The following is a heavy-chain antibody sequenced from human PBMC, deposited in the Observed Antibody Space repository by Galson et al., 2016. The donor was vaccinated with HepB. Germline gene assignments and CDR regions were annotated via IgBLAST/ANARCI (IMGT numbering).Heavy chain of an antibody. J-gene: IGHJ4*02. CDR1: GFIFSSYS. CDR3: ARDQRHLGGWYSSSWGDY. D-gene: IGHD6-13*01. CDR2: ISYDGSNK. Sequence: SLRLSCAASGFIFSSYSMHWVRQAPGKGLEWVAIISYDGSNKYYADSVKVRFTISRDNSKNKLYLQMNSLRAEDTAVYYCARDQRHLGGWYSSSWGDYWGQGARVTVFS. V-gene: IGHV3-30-3*01.